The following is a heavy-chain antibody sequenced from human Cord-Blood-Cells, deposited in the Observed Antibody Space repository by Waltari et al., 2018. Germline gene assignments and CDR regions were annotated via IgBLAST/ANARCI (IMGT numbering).Heavy chain of an antibody. J-gene: IGHJ4*02. Sequence: EVQLVQSGAEVKKPGESLKISCKGSGYSFTSYWNGWVRPMPGTCMELMGIIYPGDSDTRYSPSFQGQVTISADKSISTAYLQWSSLKASDTAMYYCARLLPSYYDFWSGYSAFDYWGQGTLVTVSS. CDR3: ARLLPSYYDFWSGYSAFDY. CDR2: IYPGDSDT. D-gene: IGHD3-3*01. V-gene: IGHV5-51*01. CDR1: GYSFTSYW.